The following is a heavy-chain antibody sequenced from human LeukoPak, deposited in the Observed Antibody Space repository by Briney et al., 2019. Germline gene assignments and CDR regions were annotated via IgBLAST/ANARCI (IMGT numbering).Heavy chain of an antibody. CDR3: ARGRRVVVWVPAAPNWFDP. CDR2: INSNSGAT. Sequence: ASVTVSCRTSGYTFINYQIHWVRQAPDQGLEWMGRINSNSGATVFAQKFQGRVTMTRDTSINTVYMELSSLEFDDTAVYYCARGRRVVVWVPAAPNWFDPWGQGTLVTVSS. CDR1: GYTFINYQ. V-gene: IGHV1-2*06. J-gene: IGHJ5*02. D-gene: IGHD2-2*01.